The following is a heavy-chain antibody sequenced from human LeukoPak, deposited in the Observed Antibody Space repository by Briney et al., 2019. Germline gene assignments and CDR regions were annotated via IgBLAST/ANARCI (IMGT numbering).Heavy chain of an antibody. CDR2: IRYDGSNK. Sequence: GSLRLSCAASGFTFSSYGMHWVRQAPGKGLEWVAFIRYDGSNKYYADSVKGRFTISRDNSKNTLYLQINSLRAEDTAVYYCGKSRAYCGGDCYPPLWFDPWGQGTLVTVSS. CDR1: GFTFSSYG. CDR3: GKSRAYCGGDCYPPLWFDP. J-gene: IGHJ5*02. D-gene: IGHD2-21*02. V-gene: IGHV3-30*02.